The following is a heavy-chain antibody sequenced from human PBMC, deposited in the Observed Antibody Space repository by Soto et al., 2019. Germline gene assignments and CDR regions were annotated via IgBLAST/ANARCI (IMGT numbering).Heavy chain of an antibody. CDR3: ARVQSYYYGMDV. CDR1: GGSISSGYYY. Sequence: PSETLSLTCSVSGGSISSGYYYWSWIRQPPGKGLEWIGNIYYSGNTYYNPSLKSRVTISVDTSKNQFSLKLSSVTAADTAVYYCARVQSYYYGMDVWGQGTTVTVSS. J-gene: IGHJ6*02. V-gene: IGHV4-30-4*01. CDR2: IYYSGNT.